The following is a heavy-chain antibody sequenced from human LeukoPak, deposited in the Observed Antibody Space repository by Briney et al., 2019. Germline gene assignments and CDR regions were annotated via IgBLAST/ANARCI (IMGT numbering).Heavy chain of an antibody. CDR2: ISGSGGST. Sequence: GGSLRLSCAASGFTFSSYAMSWVRQALGKGLEWVSAISGSGGSTYYADSVKGRFTISRDNSKNTLYLQMNSLRAEDTAVYYCAKEDAIPFYYYGMDVWGQGTTVTVSS. J-gene: IGHJ6*02. V-gene: IGHV3-23*01. D-gene: IGHD2-8*01. CDR1: GFTFSSYA. CDR3: AKEDAIPFYYYGMDV.